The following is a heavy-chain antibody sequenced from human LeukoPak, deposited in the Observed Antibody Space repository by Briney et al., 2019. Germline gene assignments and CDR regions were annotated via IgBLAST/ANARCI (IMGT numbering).Heavy chain of an antibody. CDR2: IYYSGST. D-gene: IGHD1-26*01. V-gene: IGHV4-59*01. J-gene: IGHJ5*02. CDR3: ARDFGGSYSNWFDP. Sequence: SETLSLTCTVSGGPISSYYWSWIRQPPGKGLEWIGYIYYSGSTNYNPSLKSRVTISVDTSKNQFSLKLSSVTAADTAVYYCARDFGGSYSNWFDPWGQGTLVTVSS. CDR1: GGPISSYY.